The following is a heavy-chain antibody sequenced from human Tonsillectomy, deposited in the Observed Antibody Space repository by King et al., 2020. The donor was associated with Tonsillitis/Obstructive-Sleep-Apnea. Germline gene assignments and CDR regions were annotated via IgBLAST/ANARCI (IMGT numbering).Heavy chain of an antibody. CDR2: IYYSGST. CDR3: ARHPSTTVVPFDY. V-gene: IGHV4-39*01. D-gene: IGHD4-23*01. Sequence: QLPESGPGLVKPSETLSLTCPVSGGSIRSSSYYWGWIRQPPGKGLEWIGSIYYSGSTYYNPSLKSRVTISVDTSKNQFSLKLSSVTAADTAVYYCARHPSTTVVPFDYWGQGTLVTVSS. J-gene: IGHJ4*02. CDR1: GGSIRSSSYY.